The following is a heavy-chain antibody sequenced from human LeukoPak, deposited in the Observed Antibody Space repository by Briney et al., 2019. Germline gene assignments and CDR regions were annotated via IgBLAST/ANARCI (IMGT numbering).Heavy chain of an antibody. CDR2: IIPVFGTA. CDR1: GCTFSSYA. J-gene: IGHJ4*02. Sequence: EASVKVSCKASGCTFSSYAISWVRQAPGQGLEWMGGIIPVFGTANYAQKFQGRFTNTTDGSTSTAYMELSSLRSEDTAVYYCARSIAVAGTPPDYWGQGTLVTVSS. CDR3: ARSIAVAGTPPDY. D-gene: IGHD6-19*01. V-gene: IGHV1-69*05.